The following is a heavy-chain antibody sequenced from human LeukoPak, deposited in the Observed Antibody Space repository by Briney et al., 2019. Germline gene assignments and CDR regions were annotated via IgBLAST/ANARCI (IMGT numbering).Heavy chain of an antibody. CDR2: IIPIFGTA. CDR1: GGTFSSHA. V-gene: IGHV1-69*13. J-gene: IGHJ3*02. Sequence: ASVKVSCKASGGTFSSHAISWVRQAPGQGLEWMGGIIPIFGTANYAQKFQGRVTITADESTSTAYMELSSLRSEDTAVYYCARGLGITMKPDAFDIWGQGTMVTVSS. CDR3: ARGLGITMKPDAFDI. D-gene: IGHD3-22*01.